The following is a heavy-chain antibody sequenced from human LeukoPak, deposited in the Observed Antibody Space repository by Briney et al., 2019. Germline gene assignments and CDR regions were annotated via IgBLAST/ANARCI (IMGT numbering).Heavy chain of an antibody. V-gene: IGHV4-34*01. CDR3: ARSTGGYYNYYYYYMDV. CDR1: GGSFSGYY. D-gene: IGHD3-22*01. Sequence: SVTLSFTCAVYGGSFSGYYWSWIRQPPGKGLEWIGEINHSGSTNYNPSLKSRVTISVDTSKNQFSLKLSSVTAADTAVYYCARSTGGYYNYYYYYMDVWGKGTTVTVSS. J-gene: IGHJ6*03. CDR2: INHSGST.